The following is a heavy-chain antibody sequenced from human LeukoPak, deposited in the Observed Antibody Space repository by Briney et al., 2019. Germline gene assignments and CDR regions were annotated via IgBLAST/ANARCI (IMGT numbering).Heavy chain of an antibody. V-gene: IGHV4-39*01. CDR3: ARHPVDIVATIIFSFDH. J-gene: IGHJ4*02. CDR2: IYYSGST. D-gene: IGHD5-12*01. Sequence: SETLSLTCTVSGGSISSSSYYWGWIRQPPGKGLEWIGSIYYSGSTYYNPSLKSRVTISVDTSKNQFSLKLSSVTAADTAVYYCARHPVDIVATIIFSFDHWGQGTLVTVSS. CDR1: GGSISSSSYY.